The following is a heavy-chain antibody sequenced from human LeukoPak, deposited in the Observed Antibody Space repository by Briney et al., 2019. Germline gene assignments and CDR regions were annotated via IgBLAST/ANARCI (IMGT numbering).Heavy chain of an antibody. CDR1: GFTFSSYS. CDR2: ISSSSYI. D-gene: IGHD6-6*01. CDR3: ARGEVVGGSSDFDY. J-gene: IGHJ4*02. Sequence: GGSLRLSCAASGFTFSSYSMNWVRQAPGKGLEWVSSISSSSYIYYADSVKGRFTISRDNAKNSLYLQMNSLRAEDTAVYYCARGEVVGGSSDFDYWGQGTLVTVSS. V-gene: IGHV3-21*01.